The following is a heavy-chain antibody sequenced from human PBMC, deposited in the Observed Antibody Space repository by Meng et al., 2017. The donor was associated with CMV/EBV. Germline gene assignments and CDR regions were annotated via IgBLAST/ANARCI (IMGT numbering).Heavy chain of an antibody. CDR2: ISAYNGNT. J-gene: IGHJ4*02. V-gene: IGHV1-18*01. Sequence: ASVKVSCKASGGTFSSYAISWVRQAPGQGLEWMGWISAYNGNTNYAQKLQGRVTMTTDTSTSTAYMELRSLRSDDTAVYYCAREGGGDSSSTPYYFDYWGQGTLVTVSS. CDR3: AREGGGDSSSTPYYFDY. CDR1: GGTFSSYA. D-gene: IGHD6-6*01.